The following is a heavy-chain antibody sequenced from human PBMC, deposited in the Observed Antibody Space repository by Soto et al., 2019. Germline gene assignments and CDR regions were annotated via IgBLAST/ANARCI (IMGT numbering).Heavy chain of an antibody. D-gene: IGHD1-26*01. CDR3: AYFTALNYYYGMAV. V-gene: IGHV3-23*01. CDR2: ISGSGSST. J-gene: IGHJ6*02. CDR1: GFTFTNYA. Sequence: EVQLLESGGGLVQPGGSLRLSCAASGFTFTNYAMSWVRQAPGKGLEWVSAISGSGSSTYYADSVKGRFTISRDNSENTLFLQMNSLRAEDTAVYYCAYFTALNYYYGMAVWGQGTTVTVSS.